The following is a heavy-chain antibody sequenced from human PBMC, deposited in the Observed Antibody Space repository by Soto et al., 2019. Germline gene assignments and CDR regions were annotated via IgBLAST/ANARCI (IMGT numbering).Heavy chain of an antibody. CDR2: INPSGST. CDR3: ARLGDSSGYYFPYNWFDP. D-gene: IGHD3-22*01. CDR1: GGSFSTYY. J-gene: IGHJ5*02. Sequence: SETLSLTCAVYGGSFSTYYWTWIRQPPGKGLEWIGEINPSGSTNYSPSFQGQVTISADKSISTAYLQWSSLKASDTAMYYCARLGDSSGYYFPYNWFDPWGQGTLVTVSS. V-gene: IGHV4-34*01.